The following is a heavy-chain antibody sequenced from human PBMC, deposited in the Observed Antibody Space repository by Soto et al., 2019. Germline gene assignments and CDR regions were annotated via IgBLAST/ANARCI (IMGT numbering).Heavy chain of an antibody. CDR1: GFTFSSYG. CDR3: AKAVGATQRGYFDY. Sequence: QVQLVESGGGVVQPGRSLRLSCVASGFTFSSYGMHWVRQSPGKGLEWVAVISYDGSNKYCADSVKVRFTISRDNSKNTLNLQMNSLRAEDTAVYYCAKAVGATQRGYFDYWGQGTLVTVSS. V-gene: IGHV3-30*18. J-gene: IGHJ4*02. D-gene: IGHD1-26*01. CDR2: ISYDGSNK.